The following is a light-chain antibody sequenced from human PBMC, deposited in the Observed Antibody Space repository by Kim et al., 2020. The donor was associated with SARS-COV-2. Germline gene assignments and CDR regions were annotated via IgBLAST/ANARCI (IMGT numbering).Light chain of an antibody. V-gene: IGKV2-30*01. CDR3: MQGTHWPLT. J-gene: IGKJ1*01. Sequence: PGSHSCRAWQSLVYRGGNAYLNWFKQRPGQSPRRLIYKVSNRDSGVPDRFSGSGSGTDFTLKISRVEAEDVGVYYCMQGTHWPLTFGQGTKVEIK. CDR2: KVS. CDR1: QSLVYRGGNAY.